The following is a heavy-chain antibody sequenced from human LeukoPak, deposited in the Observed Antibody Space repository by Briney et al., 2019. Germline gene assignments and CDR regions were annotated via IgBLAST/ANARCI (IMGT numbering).Heavy chain of an antibody. CDR1: GFTFSSYA. Sequence: GGSLRLSCAASGFTFSSYAMSWVRQAPGKGLEWVSAISGSGGSTYYADSVKGRFTISRDNSKNTLYMQMKSLRADDTAVYYCAKHLNSYDSSGTRRNFDYWGQGTLVTVSS. CDR2: ISGSGGST. CDR3: AKHLNSYDSSGTRRNFDY. V-gene: IGHV3-23*01. J-gene: IGHJ4*02. D-gene: IGHD3-22*01.